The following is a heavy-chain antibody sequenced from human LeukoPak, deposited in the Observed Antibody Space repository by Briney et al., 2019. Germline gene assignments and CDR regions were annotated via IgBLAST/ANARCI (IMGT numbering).Heavy chain of an antibody. D-gene: IGHD4-23*01. CDR3: ARAAMTTVVTHLSY. Sequence: GGSLRLSCAASGFTFSSYEMNWVRQAPGKGLEWVSYISSSGSTIYYADSVKGRFTISRDNAKNSLYLQMNSLRAEDTAVYYCARAAMTTVVTHLSYWGQGTLVTVSS. V-gene: IGHV3-48*03. CDR1: GFTFSSYE. CDR2: ISSSGSTI. J-gene: IGHJ4*02.